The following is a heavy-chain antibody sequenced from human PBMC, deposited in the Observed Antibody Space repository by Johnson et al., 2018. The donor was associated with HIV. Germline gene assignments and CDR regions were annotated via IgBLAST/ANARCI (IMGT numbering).Heavy chain of an antibody. CDR3: ARDRTGGAFDI. CDR2: INWNGGST. V-gene: IGHV3-20*04. D-gene: IGHD1-26*01. J-gene: IGHJ3*02. CDR1: GFTFSSYW. Sequence: VQLVESGGGVVQPGRSLRLSCAASGFTFSSYWMHWVRQAPGKGLEWVSGINWNGGSTGYADSVKGRFTISRDNAKNSLYLQMNSLRAEDTALYYCARDRTGGAFDIWGQGTMVTVSS.